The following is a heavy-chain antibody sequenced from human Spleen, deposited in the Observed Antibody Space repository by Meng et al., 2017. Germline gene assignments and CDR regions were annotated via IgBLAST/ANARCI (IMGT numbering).Heavy chain of an antibody. CDR2: TDYRSKWYN. V-gene: IGHV6-1*01. D-gene: IGHD2-2*01. J-gene: IGHJ4*02. CDR1: VDSFSSNSAA. Sequence: SQTLSLICAFSVDSFSSNSAAWNWITQSPSRGLEWLGRTDYRSKWYNDYAVSVKSRITINPDTSKNQFSLQLNYVTHEDTAGYYCARLLAGVPAAIARYYFDYWGQGTLVTVSS. CDR3: ARLLAGVPAAIARYYFDY.